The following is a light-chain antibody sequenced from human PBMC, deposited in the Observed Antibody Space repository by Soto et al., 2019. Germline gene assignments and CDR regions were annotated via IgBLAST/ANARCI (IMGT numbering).Light chain of an antibody. CDR3: QQYNSYQYT. J-gene: IGKJ2*01. Sequence: GDRVTITCRASQSVSHWLAWYQQKPGKAPKALIYDASTLETGVPSRFSGSGSGTDFTLTISSLQPDDFATYYCQQYNSYQYTFGQGTQLEMK. V-gene: IGKV1-5*01. CDR2: DAS. CDR1: QSVSHW.